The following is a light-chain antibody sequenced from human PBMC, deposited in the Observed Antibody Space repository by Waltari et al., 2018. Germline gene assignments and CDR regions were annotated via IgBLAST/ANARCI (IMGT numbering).Light chain of an antibody. CDR3: SSYAGHNTWI. V-gene: IGLV2-23*02. CDR1: SRDFAPYDL. CDR2: EVT. Sequence: QSALTQPASVSGSPGQSITISCTGTSRDFAPYDLLAWFPQHPGKAPKLIIYEVTKRPSGISDRFSGFKSGNTASLTISGLRAEDDTDYYCSSYAGHNTWIFGGGTKLTVL. J-gene: IGLJ2*01.